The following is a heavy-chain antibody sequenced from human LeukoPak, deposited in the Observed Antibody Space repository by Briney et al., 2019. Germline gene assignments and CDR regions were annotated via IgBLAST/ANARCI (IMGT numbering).Heavy chain of an antibody. CDR1: GFTFSSYW. CDR2: IKQDGSEK. D-gene: IGHD3-16*02. V-gene: IGHV3-7*03. Sequence: GGSLRLSCAASGFTFSSYWMSWVRQAPGKGLEWVANIKQDGSEKYYVDSVKGRFTISRDNSKNTLYLQMNSLRAEDTAVYYCAKHQNYDYVWGSYRLSYYFDYWGQGTLVTVSS. CDR3: AKHQNYDYVWGSYRLSYYFDY. J-gene: IGHJ4*02.